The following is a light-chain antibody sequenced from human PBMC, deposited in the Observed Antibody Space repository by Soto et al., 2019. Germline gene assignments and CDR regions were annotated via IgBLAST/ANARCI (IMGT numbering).Light chain of an antibody. J-gene: IGKJ4*01. V-gene: IGKV4-1*01. Sequence: DIVMTQSPDSLAVSLGERATINCKSSQSVLYSSNNKNHLAWYQQKPGQPPKLLIYWASTRESGVPDRFSGSGSGTDFTLTISSLQAEDVAVYYSQQYYGSPLTFGGGTNVEIK. CDR1: QSVLYSSNNKNH. CDR3: QQYYGSPLT. CDR2: WAS.